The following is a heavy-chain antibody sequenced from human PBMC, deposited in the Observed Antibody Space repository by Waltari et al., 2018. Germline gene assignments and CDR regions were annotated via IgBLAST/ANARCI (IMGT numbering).Heavy chain of an antibody. CDR2: IKQDGSEK. D-gene: IGHD6-19*01. CDR3: ARAYSSGWYAS. V-gene: IGHV3-7*04. Sequence: EVQLVESGGGLVQPGGSLRLSCAASGFTFSSYWMSWVRQAPGKGREWVANIKQDGSEKDYVDSVKGRFTISRDNAKTSLYLQMNSLRAEDTAVYYCARAYSSGWYASWGQGTLVTVSS. CDR1: GFTFSSYW. J-gene: IGHJ4*02.